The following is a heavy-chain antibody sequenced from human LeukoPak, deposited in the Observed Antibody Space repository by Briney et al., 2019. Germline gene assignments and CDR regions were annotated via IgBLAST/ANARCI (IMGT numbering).Heavy chain of an antibody. D-gene: IGHD2-2*01. CDR3: VRHCIKTSCYLYDF. CDR2: IYYTGST. J-gene: IGHJ4*02. Sequence: PSETLSLTCTVSGVTISSSSYHWGWIRQPPGKGLEWIGSIYYTGSTYYNPSLKSRVTMSVDTSNHQFSLKLSSVTAADTAAYYCVRHCIKTSCYLYDFWGQGVLVTVSS. CDR1: GVTISSSSYH. V-gene: IGHV4-39*01.